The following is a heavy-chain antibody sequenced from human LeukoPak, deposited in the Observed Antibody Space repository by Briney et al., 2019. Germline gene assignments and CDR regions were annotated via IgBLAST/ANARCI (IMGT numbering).Heavy chain of an antibody. CDR1: GYTFTGYY. Sequence: ASVKVSCKASGYTFTGYYMHWVRQAPGQGLEWMGWINPDSGGTNYAQKFQGRVTMTRDTSISTAYMELSRLRSDDTAVYYCARHAYYYGSGSYTGPLDYWGQGTLVTVSS. V-gene: IGHV1-2*02. J-gene: IGHJ4*02. D-gene: IGHD3-10*01. CDR2: INPDSGGT. CDR3: ARHAYYYGSGSYTGPLDY.